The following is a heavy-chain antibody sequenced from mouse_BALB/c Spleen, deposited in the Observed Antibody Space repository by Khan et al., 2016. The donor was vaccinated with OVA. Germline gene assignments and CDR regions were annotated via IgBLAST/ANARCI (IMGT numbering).Heavy chain of an antibody. J-gene: IGHJ4*01. V-gene: IGHV1S132*01. D-gene: IGHD3-3*01. CDR2: IFPGTTST. CDR1: GYIFTTYW. CDR3: ARGDEENFAMGY. Sequence: QVRLQQSGAELVRPGASVKLSCKTSGYIFTTYWIHWVRQRSGQGLEWIARIFPGTTSTYYNEKFKDKATLTADKSSTTAYMHLNSLKSEDSAVYFCARGDEENFAMGYWGQGTSVTVSS.